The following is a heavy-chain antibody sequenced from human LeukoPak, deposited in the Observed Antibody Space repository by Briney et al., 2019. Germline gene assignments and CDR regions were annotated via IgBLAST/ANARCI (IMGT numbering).Heavy chain of an antibody. CDR3: ARWVPRGYCSSTSRPCWYFDL. J-gene: IGHJ2*01. CDR2: INHSGST. Sequence: SETLSLTCAVYGGSFSGYYWSWIRQPPGKGLEWIGEINHSGSTNYNPSLKSRVTISVDTSKNQFSLKLSSVTAADTAVYYCARWVPRGYCSSTSRPCWYFDLWGRGTLVTVSS. V-gene: IGHV4-34*01. D-gene: IGHD2-2*01. CDR1: GGSFSGYY.